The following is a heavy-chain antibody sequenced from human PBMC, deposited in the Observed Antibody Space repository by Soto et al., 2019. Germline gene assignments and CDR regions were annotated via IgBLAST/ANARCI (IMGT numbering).Heavy chain of an antibody. D-gene: IGHD3-22*01. CDR1: GFTFSSYS. V-gene: IGHV3-21*01. J-gene: IGHJ4*02. CDR3: ARDLKNDSSGPRRLFDY. Sequence: GGSLRLSCAASGFTFSSYSMNWVRQAPGKGLEWVSSISSSSSYIYYADSVKGRFTISRDNAKNSLYLQMNGLRAEDTAVYYCARDLKNDSSGPRRLFDYWGQGTLVTVSS. CDR2: ISSSSSYI.